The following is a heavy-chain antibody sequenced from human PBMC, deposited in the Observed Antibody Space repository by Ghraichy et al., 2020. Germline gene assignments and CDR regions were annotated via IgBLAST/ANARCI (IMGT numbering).Heavy chain of an antibody. CDR3: ARAAAAGGIVYYGMDV. CDR1: GFTFSSYD. CDR2: IGTAGDT. V-gene: IGHV3-13*01. J-gene: IGHJ6*02. Sequence: GGSLRLSCAASGFTFSSYDMHWVRQATGKGLEWVSAIGTAGDTYYPGSVKGRFTISRENAKNSLYLQMNSLRAGDTAVYYCARAAAAGGIVYYGMDVWGQGTTVTVSS. D-gene: IGHD6-13*01.